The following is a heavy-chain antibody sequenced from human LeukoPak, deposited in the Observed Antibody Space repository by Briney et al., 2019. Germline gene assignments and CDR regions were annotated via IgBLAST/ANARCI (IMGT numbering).Heavy chain of an antibody. CDR2: ISTSGSAT. CDR3: ARFGGSGSYPYNDAFDI. J-gene: IGHJ3*02. D-gene: IGHD3-10*01. Sequence: PGGSLRLSCAASGFTFSDNYMSWIRQAPGKGLEWISYISTSGSATYYADSVKGRFTISRDNAKNSLSLQMSSLRAEDTAIYYCARFGGSGSYPYNDAFDIWGQGTMVTVSS. V-gene: IGHV3-11*01. CDR1: GFTFSDNY.